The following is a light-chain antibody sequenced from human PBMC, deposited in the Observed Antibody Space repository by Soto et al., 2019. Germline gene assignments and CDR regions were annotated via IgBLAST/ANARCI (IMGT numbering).Light chain of an antibody. CDR1: QSVSSN. V-gene: IGKV3-15*01. CDR3: QQDNNWPLT. CDR2: GAS. Sequence: EIEMTQSPATLSVSPGERATLSCRASQSVSSNLAWYQQKPGQAPRLLIYGASTRATGIPARFSGSESGTEFTLTISSLQSEDFAVYYCQQDNNWPLTFGGGTKVEIK. J-gene: IGKJ4*01.